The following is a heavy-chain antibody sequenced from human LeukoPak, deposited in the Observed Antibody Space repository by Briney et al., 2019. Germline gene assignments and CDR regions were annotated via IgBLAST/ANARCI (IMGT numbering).Heavy chain of an antibody. Sequence: SETLSRTCSVSGGSISSYYWSWIRQPPGKGLEWIGEINHSGSTNYNPSLKSRVTISVDTSKNQFSLKLSSVTAADTAVYYCARRTRYSSSWYCFDYWGQGTLVTVSS. CDR1: GGSISSYY. V-gene: IGHV4-34*01. CDR3: ARRTRYSSSWYCFDY. D-gene: IGHD6-13*01. J-gene: IGHJ4*02. CDR2: INHSGST.